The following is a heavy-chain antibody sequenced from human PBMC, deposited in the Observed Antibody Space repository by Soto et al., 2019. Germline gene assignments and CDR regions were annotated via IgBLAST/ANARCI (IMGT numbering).Heavy chain of an antibody. J-gene: IGHJ3*02. CDR1: GFDFSIYA. CDR3: AKTTDGWFSAFEI. V-gene: IGHV3-23*01. CDR2: ISGSGTTA. D-gene: IGHD6-19*01. Sequence: EVQLLESGGGLVQPGGSLRLSCAASGFDFSIYAMSWVRQAPGKGLEWVSAISGSGTTAYYADSVKGRFIFSRDNPKNTMYLQMNSLRAEDTAVYFCAKTTDGWFSAFEIWGQGTVVTVSS.